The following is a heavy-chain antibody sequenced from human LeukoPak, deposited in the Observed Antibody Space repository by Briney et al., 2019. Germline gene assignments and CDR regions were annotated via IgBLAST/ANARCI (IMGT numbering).Heavy chain of an antibody. CDR1: GYSFTNYW. Sequence: GESLKISCKGSGYSFTNYWIGWVGQMPGKGPEWMEIIYPGDSDTRYSPSFQGQVTISADKSISTAYLQWSSLKASDTAMYYCARHLRLWQNWFDPWGQGTLVTVSS. D-gene: IGHD5-18*01. CDR3: ARHLRLWQNWFDP. V-gene: IGHV5-51*01. CDR2: IYPGDSDT. J-gene: IGHJ5*02.